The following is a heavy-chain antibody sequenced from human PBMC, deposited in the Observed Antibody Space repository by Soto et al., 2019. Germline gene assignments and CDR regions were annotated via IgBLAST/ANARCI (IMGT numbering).Heavy chain of an antibody. Sequence: ASVKVSCKASGYTFTSYYMHWVRQAPGQGLEWMGIINPSGGSTSYAQKFQGRVTMTRDTSTSTVYMELSSLRSEDTAVYYCAREGEGILQFLEWSRPAQGMDVWGQGTTVTVSS. CDR1: GYTFTSYY. CDR2: INPSGGST. D-gene: IGHD3-3*01. CDR3: AREGEGILQFLEWSRPAQGMDV. J-gene: IGHJ6*02. V-gene: IGHV1-46*01.